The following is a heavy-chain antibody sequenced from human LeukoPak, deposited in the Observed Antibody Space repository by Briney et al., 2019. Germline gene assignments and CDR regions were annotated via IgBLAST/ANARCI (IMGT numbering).Heavy chain of an antibody. D-gene: IGHD5-12*01. CDR2: INHSGST. CDR1: GGSLSGYF. Sequence: SETLSLTCAVYGGSLSGYFWSWIRQPPGKGLEWIGEINHSGSTNYNPSLKSRVTISVDTSKNQFSLKLSSVTAADTAVYYCARGPDSGYVRYWGQGTLVTVSS. CDR3: ARGPDSGYVRY. J-gene: IGHJ4*02. V-gene: IGHV4-34*01.